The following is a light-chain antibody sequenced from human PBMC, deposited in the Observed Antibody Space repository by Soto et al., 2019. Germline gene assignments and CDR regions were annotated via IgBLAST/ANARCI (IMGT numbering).Light chain of an antibody. CDR1: QSVSSN. Sequence: VLTQSPVTLSLSPGERATLSCRGSQSVSSNLAWSQQKTGQAPRLLIYGESTRATGIPDRLSGSGSGTELTLTISRLQSEDFAVYYCQKYNNWPFTCGPGTKVDIK. J-gene: IGKJ3*01. CDR3: QKYNNWPFT. V-gene: IGKV3-15*01. CDR2: GES.